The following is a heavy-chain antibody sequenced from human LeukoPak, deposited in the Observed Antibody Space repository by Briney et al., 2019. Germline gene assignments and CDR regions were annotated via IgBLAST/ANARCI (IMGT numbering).Heavy chain of an antibody. CDR1: GGSISRYY. J-gene: IGHJ4*02. Sequence: PSETLPLTCSVSGGSISRYYWSWIRQPPGKGLEWIGYISNSGSTSYNPSLKSRVTISVDASKNQVSLKLTSVTAADTAVYYCARPWGTSPSDWGQGTLVTVSS. D-gene: IGHD3-16*01. V-gene: IGHV4-59*01. CDR2: ISNSGST. CDR3: ARPWGTSPSD.